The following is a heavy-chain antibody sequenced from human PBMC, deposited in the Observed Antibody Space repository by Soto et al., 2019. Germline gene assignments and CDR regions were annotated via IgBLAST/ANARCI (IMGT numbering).Heavy chain of an antibody. CDR1: GFTFSSYW. CDR2: IKQDGSEK. D-gene: IGHD3-10*01. V-gene: IGHV3-7*03. Sequence: PGGSLRLSCAASGFTFSSYWMSWVRQAPGKGLEWVANIKQDGSEKYYVDSVKGRFTISRDNAKNSLYLQMNSLRAEDTAVYYCARDQTYGSGSYYDYWGQGTLVTVSS. CDR3: ARDQTYGSGSYYDY. J-gene: IGHJ4*02.